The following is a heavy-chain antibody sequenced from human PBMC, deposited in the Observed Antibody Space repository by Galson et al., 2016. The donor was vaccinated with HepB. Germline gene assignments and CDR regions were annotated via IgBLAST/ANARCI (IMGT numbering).Heavy chain of an antibody. J-gene: IGHJ4*02. CDR1: GVSVSTSY. CDR3: AREFGGQCKDASCRYFDT. CDR2: MYNSGGT. V-gene: IGHV3-53*01. D-gene: IGHD3-16*01. Sequence: SLRLSCAGSGVSVSTSYISWVRQAPGKGLEWVSVMYNSGGTTYAESVRGRFTVSRDNSKNTLYLQMNGLRAEDTAVYYCAREFGGQCKDASCRYFDTWGQGTLVTVSS.